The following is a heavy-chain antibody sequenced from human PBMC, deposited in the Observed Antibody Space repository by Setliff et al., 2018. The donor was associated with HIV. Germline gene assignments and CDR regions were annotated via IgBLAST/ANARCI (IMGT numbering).Heavy chain of an antibody. CDR2: INTNTGNP. D-gene: IGHD3-3*01. CDR1: GYTFTSYA. Sequence: ASVKVSCKASGYTFTSYAMNWVRQAPGQGLDWMGWINTNTGNPTYAQGFTGRFVFSLDTSVSTAYLQISSLKAEDTAVYYCARVGSYDFWSGLYYYYYYMDLWGGGTTVTVSS. V-gene: IGHV7-4-1*02. J-gene: IGHJ6*03. CDR3: ARVGSYDFWSGLYYYYYYMDL.